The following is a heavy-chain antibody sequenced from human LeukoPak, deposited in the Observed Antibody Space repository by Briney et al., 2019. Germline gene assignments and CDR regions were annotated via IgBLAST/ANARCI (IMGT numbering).Heavy chain of an antibody. CDR2: ISGSGGST. D-gene: IGHD4-23*01. J-gene: IGHJ4*02. CDR3: AKSPPLTVVKSSSNY. CDR1: GFTFSSYA. Sequence: PGGSLRLSCAASGFTFSSYAMGWVRQAPGKGLEWVSAISGSGGSTYYADSVKGRFTISRDNSKNTLYLQMNSLRAEDTAVYYCAKSPPLTVVKSSSNYWGQGTLVTVSS. V-gene: IGHV3-23*01.